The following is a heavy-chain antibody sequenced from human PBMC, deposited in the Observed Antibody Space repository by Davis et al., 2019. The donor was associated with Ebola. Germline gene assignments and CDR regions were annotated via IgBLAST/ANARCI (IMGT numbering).Heavy chain of an antibody. CDR3: ARERGPYILGWFEPFDI. D-gene: IGHD3-10*01. CDR1: VITFSSYA. V-gene: IGHV3-7*01. J-gene: IGHJ3*02. CDR2: IKQDGSEK. Sequence: GESLKISCTDSVITFSSYAMTWVRQAPGKGLEWVANIKQDGSEKYYVDSVKGRFTISRDNAKNSLLLQMDSLTAEDTAVYYCARERGPYILGWFEPFDIWGQGTRVTVSS.